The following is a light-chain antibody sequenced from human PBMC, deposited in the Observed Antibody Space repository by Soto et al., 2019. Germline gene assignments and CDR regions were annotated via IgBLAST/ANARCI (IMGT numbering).Light chain of an antibody. CDR2: GNS. J-gene: IGLJ1*01. CDR3: QSYDSSLSGFYYV. CDR1: SSNIGAGYD. V-gene: IGLV1-40*01. Sequence: SVLTQPPSVSGAPGQRVTISCTGSSSNIGAGYDVHWYQQLPGTAPKLLIYGNSNRPSGVPDRFSGSKSGTSASLAITGLQAEDEADYYCQSYDSSLSGFYYVFGTGTKLTVL.